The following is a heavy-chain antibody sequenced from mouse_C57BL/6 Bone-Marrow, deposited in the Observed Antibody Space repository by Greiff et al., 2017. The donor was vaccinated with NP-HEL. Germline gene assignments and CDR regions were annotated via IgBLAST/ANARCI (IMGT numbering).Heavy chain of an antibody. J-gene: IGHJ2*01. CDR2: ISSGGSYT. V-gene: IGHV5-6*02. D-gene: IGHD3-3*01. CDR1: GFTFSSYG. CDR3: ARRLGQDY. Sequence: EVKVVESGGDLVKPGGSLKLSCAASGFTFSSYGMSWVRQTPDKRLEWVATISSGGSYTYYPDSVKGRFTISRDNAKNTLYLQMSSLKSEDTAMYYCARRLGQDYWGQGTTLTVSS.